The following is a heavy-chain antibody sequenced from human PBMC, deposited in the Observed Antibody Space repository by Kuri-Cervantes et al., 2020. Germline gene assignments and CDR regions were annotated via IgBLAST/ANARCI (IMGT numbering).Heavy chain of an antibody. V-gene: IGHV4-61*01. CDR1: GGSVGSGSFF. CDR3: ARYFGSWSYWVDP. Sequence: GSLRLSCTVSGGSVGSGSFFWGWIRQPPGKGLEWIGYIYYSGSTNYNPSLQSRVTISVDMSKNQFSLKLRSVTAADTAVYYCARYFGSWSYWVDPWGQGTLVTDSS. D-gene: IGHD1-26*01. CDR2: IYYSGST. J-gene: IGHJ5*02.